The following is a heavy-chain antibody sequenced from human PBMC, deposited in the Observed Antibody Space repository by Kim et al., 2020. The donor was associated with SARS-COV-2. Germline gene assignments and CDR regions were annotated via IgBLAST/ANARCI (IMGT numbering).Heavy chain of an antibody. CDR1: GYTFTSYG. Sequence: ASVKVSCKASGYTFTSYGISWVRQAPGQGLEWMGWISAYNGNTNYAQKLQGRVTMTTDTSTRTAYMELRSLRSDDTAVYYCARGIVVVPAADYYYYGMDVWGQGTTVTVSS. D-gene: IGHD2-2*01. CDR2: ISAYNGNT. V-gene: IGHV1-18*01. J-gene: IGHJ6*02. CDR3: ARGIVVVPAADYYYYGMDV.